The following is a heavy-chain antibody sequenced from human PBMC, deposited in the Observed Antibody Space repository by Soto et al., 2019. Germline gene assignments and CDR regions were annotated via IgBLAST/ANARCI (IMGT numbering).Heavy chain of an antibody. CDR3: ARVGDGTAWRYFDN. Sequence: GGSLRLSCAASGFTFSDFGMHWVRQAPGKGLEWVANIWYDGSNKFYADSVKDRFTISRDNSKKILYLQMNYLRAEDTAVYYCARVGDGTAWRYFDNWGQGTLVTVSS. CDR2: IWYDGSNK. J-gene: IGHJ4*02. D-gene: IGHD3-10*01. CDR1: GFTFSDFG. V-gene: IGHV3-33*01.